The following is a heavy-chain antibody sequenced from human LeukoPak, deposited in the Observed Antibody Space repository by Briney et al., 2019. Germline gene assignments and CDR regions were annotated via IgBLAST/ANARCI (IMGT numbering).Heavy chain of an antibody. CDR3: ARGKTGEQFDY. CDR1: GGSISSDY. CDR2: LSLGEVA. V-gene: IGHV4-59*13. Sequence: PSETLSLTCTISGGSISSDYWSWIRQPPGKGLEWIGYLSLGEVAFYNPSLESRLTTSADTSKNQFSLNLTSVTAADTAMYCCARGKTGEQFDYWGQGTLVTVSS. D-gene: IGHD7-27*01. J-gene: IGHJ4*02.